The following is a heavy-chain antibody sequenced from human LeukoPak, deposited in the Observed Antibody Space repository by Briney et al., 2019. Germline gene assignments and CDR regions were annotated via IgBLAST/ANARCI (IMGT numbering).Heavy chain of an antibody. Sequence: GRSLRLSCAASGFTFSSYGMHWVRQAPGKGLEWVAVIWYDGSNKYYADSVKGRFTISRDNSKNTLYLQMNSLRAEDTAVYYCARGGLAAADPDYWGQGTLVTVSS. J-gene: IGHJ4*02. D-gene: IGHD6-13*01. CDR2: IWYDGSNK. CDR1: GFTFSSYG. CDR3: ARGGLAAADPDY. V-gene: IGHV3-33*01.